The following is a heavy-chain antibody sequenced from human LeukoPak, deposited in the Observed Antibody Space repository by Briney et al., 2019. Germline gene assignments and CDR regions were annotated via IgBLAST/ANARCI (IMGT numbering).Heavy chain of an antibody. CDR1: GGSISSYY. D-gene: IGHD6-6*01. CDR3: ARLTISSSEDY. J-gene: IGHJ4*02. Sequence: SETLSLTCTVSGGSISSYYWSWIRQPPGKGLEWIGYIYYSGSTNYNPSLKSRVTISVDTSKNQFSLKLSSVTAADTAVYYCARLTISSSEDYWGQGTLVTVSP. CDR2: IYYSGST. V-gene: IGHV4-59*12.